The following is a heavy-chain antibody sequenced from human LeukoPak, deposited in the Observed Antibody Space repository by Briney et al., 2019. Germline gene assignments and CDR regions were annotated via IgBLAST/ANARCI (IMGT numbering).Heavy chain of an antibody. D-gene: IGHD2-15*01. CDR2: IYYSGST. CDR3: ARLGVVVAATQIDH. J-gene: IGHJ4*02. CDR1: GGSISSSGYN. V-gene: IGHV4-39*01. Sequence: SETLSLTCTVSGGSISSSGYNWGWSRQPPGKGLEWIGSIYYSGSTYYNPSLKSRVTISVDTSKNQFSLKLDAVTPHGTLVHCCARLGVVVAATQIDHWGQGTLVTVSS.